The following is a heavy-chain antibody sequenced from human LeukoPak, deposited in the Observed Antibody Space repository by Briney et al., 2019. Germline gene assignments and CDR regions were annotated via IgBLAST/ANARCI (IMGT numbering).Heavy chain of an antibody. CDR3: ARGRSSMVRGYYYYYMDV. Sequence: KTSETLSLTCSVSGGSISSSNYYWGWIRQPPGKGLEWIGSIYYSGSTYYNPSLKSRVTISVDTSKNQFSLKLSSVTAADTAVYYCARGRSSMVRGYYYYYMDVWGRGTTVTISS. V-gene: IGHV4-39*01. CDR2: IYYSGST. J-gene: IGHJ6*03. CDR1: GGSISSSNYY. D-gene: IGHD3-10*01.